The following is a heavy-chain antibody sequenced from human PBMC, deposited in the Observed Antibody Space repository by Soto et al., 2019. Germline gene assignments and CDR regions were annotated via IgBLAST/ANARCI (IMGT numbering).Heavy chain of an antibody. Sequence: TLSLTCAVSGVSISSGNWWTWGRQTPQRGLEYIGEIFHDGTANYYPSFERRVAISVDTSKNQFSLKLTSVTAADTAIYFCARLVYDTRLNYMYFDFWGQGALVTVSS. CDR2: IFHDGTA. V-gene: IGHV4-4*01. CDR3: ARLVYDTRLNYMYFDF. CDR1: GVSISSGNW. J-gene: IGHJ4*02. D-gene: IGHD2-8*01.